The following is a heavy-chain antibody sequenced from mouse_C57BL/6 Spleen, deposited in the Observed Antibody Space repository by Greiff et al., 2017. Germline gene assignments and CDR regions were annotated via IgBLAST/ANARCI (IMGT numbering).Heavy chain of an antibody. V-gene: IGHV1-81*01. Sequence: VQLQQSGAELARPGASVKLSCKASGYTFTSYGISWVKQRTGQGLEWIGEIYPRSGNTYYNEKFKGKATLTADKSSSTAYMELRSLTSEDSAVYFCARDGSSYWYFDVWGTETTVTVSS. D-gene: IGHD1-1*01. CDR1: GYTFTSYG. CDR2: IYPRSGNT. J-gene: IGHJ1*03. CDR3: ARDGSSYWYFDV.